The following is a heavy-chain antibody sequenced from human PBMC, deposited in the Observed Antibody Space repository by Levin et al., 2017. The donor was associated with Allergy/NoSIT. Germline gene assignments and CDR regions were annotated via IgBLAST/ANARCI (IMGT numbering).Heavy chain of an antibody. V-gene: IGHV3-21*01. CDR1: GFTFSSYS. Sequence: GGSLRLSCAASGFTFSSYSMNWVRQAPGKGLEWVSSISSSSSYIYYADSVKGRFTISRDNAKNSLYLQMNSLRAEDTAVYYCAREDIVATIADYWGQGTLVTVSS. J-gene: IGHJ4*02. CDR3: AREDIVATIADY. CDR2: ISSSSSYI. D-gene: IGHD5-12*01.